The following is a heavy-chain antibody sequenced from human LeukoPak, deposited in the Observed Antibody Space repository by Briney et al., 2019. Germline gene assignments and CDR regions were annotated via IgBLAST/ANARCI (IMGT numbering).Heavy chain of an antibody. V-gene: IGHV4-59*01. CDR2: IYYIGGT. Sequence: SETLSLTCTVSGGSISIYYWSWIRQPPGKGLEWIVYIYYIGGTNYNPSRKSRVTSSVDTSKNQFSLKLSSVTAAETSVYYCARSWAPSRLRGSYWYFDVWGRGTLVTVSS. D-gene: IGHD1-26*01. CDR1: GGSISIYY. CDR3: ARSWAPSRLRGSYWYFDV. J-gene: IGHJ2*01.